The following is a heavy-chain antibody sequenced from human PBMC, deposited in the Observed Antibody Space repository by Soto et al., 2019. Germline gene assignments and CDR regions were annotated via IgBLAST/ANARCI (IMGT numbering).Heavy chain of an antibody. J-gene: IGHJ4*02. CDR1: GFTFNHYA. Sequence: EVQVLESGGGLVQRGGSLRLSCAASGFTFNHYAMSWVRQAPGKGLEWVSIIIANGGTFYADSVKGRFTISRGNSKNTVYLQMSSLRVEDTAIYYCAKDYTVAADPSSVILFDYWGQGALVTVSS. V-gene: IGHV3-23*01. D-gene: IGHD2-15*01. CDR2: IIANGGT. CDR3: AKDYTVAADPSSVILFDY.